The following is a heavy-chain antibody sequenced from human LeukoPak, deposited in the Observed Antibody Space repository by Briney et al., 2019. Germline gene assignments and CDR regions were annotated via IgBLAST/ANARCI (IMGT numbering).Heavy chain of an antibody. V-gene: IGHV1-69*13. CDR1: GGTFSSYA. CDR2: IIPIFGTA. CDR3: ARGRFGELPVGQYYFDY. Sequence: ASVKVSCKASGGTFSSYAISWVRQAPGQGLEWMGGIIPIFGTANYAQKFQGRVTITADESTSTAYMELSSLRSEDTAVYYCARGRFGELPVGQYYFDYWGQGTLVTVSS. J-gene: IGHJ4*02. D-gene: IGHD3-10*01.